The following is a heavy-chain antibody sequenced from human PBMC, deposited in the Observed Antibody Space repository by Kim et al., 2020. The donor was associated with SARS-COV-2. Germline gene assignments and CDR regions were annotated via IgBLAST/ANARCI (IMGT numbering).Heavy chain of an antibody. CDR2: ISGSGGST. D-gene: IGHD3-10*01. Sequence: PGGSLRLSCAASGFTFSSYAMSWVRQAPGKGLEWVSAISGSGGSTYYADSVKGRFTISRDNSKNTLYLQMNSLRAEDTAVYYCAKPDPIKIRGIFPPLFYYYYYGMDVWGQGTTVTVSS. V-gene: IGHV3-23*01. J-gene: IGHJ6*02. CDR3: AKPDPIKIRGIFPPLFYYYYYGMDV. CDR1: GFTFSSYA.